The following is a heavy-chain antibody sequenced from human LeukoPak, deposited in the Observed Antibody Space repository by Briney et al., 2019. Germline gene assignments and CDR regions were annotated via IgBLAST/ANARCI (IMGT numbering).Heavy chain of an antibody. CDR1: GFTFSSDW. V-gene: IGHV3-7*01. CDR2: IKQDGSEK. CDR3: ASYCCSTSSYLFAFDI. D-gene: IGHD2-2*01. Sequence: GGSLRLSCAASGFTFSSDWMSWVRQAPGKGLEWVANIKQDGSEKYYVGSVKGRFTISRDNAKNSLYLQMNSLRAEDTAVYYCASYCCSTSSYLFAFDIWGQGTMVTVSS. J-gene: IGHJ3*02.